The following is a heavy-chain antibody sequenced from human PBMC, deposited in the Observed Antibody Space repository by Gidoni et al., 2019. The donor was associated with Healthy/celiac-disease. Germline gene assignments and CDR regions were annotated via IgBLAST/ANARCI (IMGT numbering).Heavy chain of an antibody. V-gene: IGHV1-46*01. CDR2: INPSGGST. J-gene: IGHJ5*02. CDR1: GYTFTSYY. D-gene: IGHD6-6*01. CDR3: ARGGNSSSPRGWFDP. Sequence: QVQLVQYGAEGKTPGASVKVSCKASGYTFTSYYMHWVRQAPGQGLEWMVTINPSGGSTSYAQKFQGRVTMTRDTSTSTVYMELSSLRSEDTAVYYCARGGNSSSPRGWFDPWGQGTLVTVSS.